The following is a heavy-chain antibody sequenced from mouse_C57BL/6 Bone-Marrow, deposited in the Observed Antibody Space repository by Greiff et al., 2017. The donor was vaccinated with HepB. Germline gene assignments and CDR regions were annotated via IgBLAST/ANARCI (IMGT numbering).Heavy chain of an antibody. CDR3: ARRHYGAFDY. Sequence: QVQLQQPGAELVKPGASVKLSCKASGYTFTSYWMHWVKQRPGQGLEWIGMIHPNSGSTNYNEKFKSKATLTVDTSSSTAYMQLSSLTSEDSAVYYCARRHYGAFDYWGQGTTLTVSS. V-gene: IGHV1-64*01. J-gene: IGHJ2*01. CDR1: GYTFTSYW. D-gene: IGHD1-1*02. CDR2: IHPNSGST.